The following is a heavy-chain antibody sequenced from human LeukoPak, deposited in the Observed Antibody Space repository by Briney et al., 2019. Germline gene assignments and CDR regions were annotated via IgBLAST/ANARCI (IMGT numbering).Heavy chain of an antibody. V-gene: IGHV1-2*02. J-gene: IGHJ6*02. CDR1: GYTFTGYY. CDR2: INPNSGGT. Sequence: ASVKVSCKASGYTFTGYYMHWVRQAPGQGLEWMGWINPNSGGTNYGQKCQGRVTMTRDTSISTAYMELSRLRSDDTAVYYCASSRIAVAGTSYYGMDVWGQGTTVTVSS. CDR3: ASSRIAVAGTSYYGMDV. D-gene: IGHD6-19*01.